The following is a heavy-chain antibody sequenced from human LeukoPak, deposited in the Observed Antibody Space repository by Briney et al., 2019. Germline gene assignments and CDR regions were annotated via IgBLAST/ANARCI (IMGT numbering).Heavy chain of an antibody. V-gene: IGHV3-30*18. CDR3: AKVSVWFGEGTRAYYYYMDV. J-gene: IGHJ6*03. Sequence: PGGSLRLSCAVSGFTLSSYGMHWVRQAPGKGLEWVGDISYDGRNKYYAASEKGRFTISNDNYKNMLDPQIYNLRAEGTVFYYGAKVSVWFGEGTRAYYYYMDVWGKGTTVTISS. CDR2: ISYDGRNK. CDR1: GFTLSSYG. D-gene: IGHD3-10*01.